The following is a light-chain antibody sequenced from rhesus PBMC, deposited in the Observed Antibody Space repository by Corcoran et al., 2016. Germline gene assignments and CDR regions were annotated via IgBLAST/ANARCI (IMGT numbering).Light chain of an antibody. CDR2: KAT. V-gene: IGKV1-74*01. CDR1: ENVNNY. J-gene: IGKJ4*01. Sequence: DIQMTQSPSSLSASVGDRVTLTCRASENVNNYLNWYQQKQGKAPKLLIYKATTLQSGVPSRFSGSGTGTAYTFTISRLHPEDVATYDCQHGYGTPLTFGGGTKVEIK. CDR3: QHGYGTPLT.